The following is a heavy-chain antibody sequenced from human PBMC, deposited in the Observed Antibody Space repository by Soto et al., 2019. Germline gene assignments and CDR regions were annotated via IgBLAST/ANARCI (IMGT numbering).Heavy chain of an antibody. CDR1: GYSFTTYY. V-gene: IGHV1-46*01. Sequence: QVQLVQSGAEVKKPGASVKVSCKASGYSFTTYYINWMRQAPGQGLEWMGIINPSGGSTTYAQKFQXXVXMXXDTSTRTFYMELSSLRSEDTAIYYCARDQRGAYDFWGQGSLVTVSS. D-gene: IGHD3-3*01. CDR2: INPSGGST. CDR3: ARDQRGAYDF. J-gene: IGHJ4*02.